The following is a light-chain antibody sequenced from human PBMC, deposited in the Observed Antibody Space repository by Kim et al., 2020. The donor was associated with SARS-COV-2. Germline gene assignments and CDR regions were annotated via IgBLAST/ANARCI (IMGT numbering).Light chain of an antibody. J-gene: IGKJ5*01. CDR1: QDIVNY. V-gene: IGKV1-17*01. CDR3: LQYGTHPLT. Sequence: ASVGDRVTITCRASQDIVNYLGWYQQNPGRAPKRRIYGASNLETGVPSRFSGSGSETEFTLTINSLQPEDVATYVCLQYGTHPLTFGEGTRLDIK. CDR2: GAS.